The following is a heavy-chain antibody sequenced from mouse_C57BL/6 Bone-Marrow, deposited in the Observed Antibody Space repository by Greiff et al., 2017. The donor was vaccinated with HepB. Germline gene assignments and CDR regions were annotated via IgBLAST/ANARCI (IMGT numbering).Heavy chain of an antibody. CDR2: IDPSDSYT. CDR3: ARGGYYYGSSWVFDY. CDR1: GYTFTSYW. Sequence: QVQLKQPGAELVKPGASVKLSCKASGYTFTSYWMQWVKQRPGQGLEWIGEIDPSDSYTNYNQKFKGKATLTVDTSSSTAYMQLSGLTSEDSAVYYCARGGYYYGSSWVFDYWGQGTTLTVSS. D-gene: IGHD1-1*01. J-gene: IGHJ2*01. V-gene: IGHV1-50*01.